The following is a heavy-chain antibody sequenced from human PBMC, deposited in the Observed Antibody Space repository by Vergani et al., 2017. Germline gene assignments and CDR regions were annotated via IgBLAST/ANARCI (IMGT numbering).Heavy chain of an antibody. V-gene: IGHV3-30*03. Sequence: QVHLVESGGGVVQPGRSLRLSCVVSGFTSSYYGMHWVLQAPGKGLEWVAVISYDGTQKYYADSVKGRFTIYRDNSKSTLYLQMNSLRTEDTAVYYCATKSCGTPGCQIGYFREWGQGTLVTVSS. J-gene: IGHJ1*01. CDR2: ISYDGTQK. CDR1: GFTSSYYG. D-gene: IGHD1-1*01. CDR3: ATKSCGTPGCQIGYFRE.